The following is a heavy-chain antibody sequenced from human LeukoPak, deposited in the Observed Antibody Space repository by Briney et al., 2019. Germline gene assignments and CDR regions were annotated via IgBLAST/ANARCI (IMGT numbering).Heavy chain of an antibody. Sequence: ASVKVSCKASGGTFSSYAISWVRQAPGQGLEWMGRIIPIFGTANYAQKFQGRVTITTDESTSTAYMELSSLRSEVTAVYYCARFDSFGGSFDPWGPGTLVTVSS. V-gene: IGHV1-69*05. CDR1: GGTFSSYA. J-gene: IGHJ5*02. CDR3: ARFDSFGGSFDP. CDR2: IIPIFGTA. D-gene: IGHD3-16*01.